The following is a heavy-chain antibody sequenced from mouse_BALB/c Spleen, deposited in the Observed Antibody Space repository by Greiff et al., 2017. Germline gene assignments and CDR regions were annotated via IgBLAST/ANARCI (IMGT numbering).Heavy chain of an antibody. Sequence: EVQLVESGGGLVQPGGSLKLSCAASGFTFSSYTMSWVRQTPEKRLEWVAYISNGGGSTYYPDTVKGRFTISRDNAKNTLYLQMSSLKSEDTAMYYCARSLYYFDYWGQGTTLTVSS. CDR1: GFTFSSYT. D-gene: IGHD1-2*01. J-gene: IGHJ2*01. CDR2: ISNGGGST. V-gene: IGHV5-12-2*01. CDR3: ARSLYYFDY.